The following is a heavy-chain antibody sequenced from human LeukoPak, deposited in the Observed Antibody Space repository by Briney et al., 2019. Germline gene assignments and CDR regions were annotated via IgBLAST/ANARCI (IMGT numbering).Heavy chain of an antibody. J-gene: IGHJ6*03. CDR1: GFTFSSYG. Sequence: GGSLRLSCAASGFTFSSYGMHWLRQAPGKGLEGVAFIRYDGSNKYYADSVKGRFTISRDNSKNTLYLQMNSLRAEDTAVYYCAKDRENGDYYYYMDVWGKATTVTISS. V-gene: IGHV3-30*02. D-gene: IGHD4-17*01. CDR3: AKDRENGDYYYYMDV. CDR2: IRYDGSNK.